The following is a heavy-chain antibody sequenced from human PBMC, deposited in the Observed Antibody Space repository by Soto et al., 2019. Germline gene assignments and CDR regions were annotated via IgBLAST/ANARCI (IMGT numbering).Heavy chain of an antibody. Sequence: QVQLVQSGAEVKKPGASVKVSCKASGYTFTSYGISWVRQAPGQGLEWMGWISAYNGNTNYAQKLQGRVTMTTDTSTSTAYVELRSLRSDDTAVYYCARAPIVEGMITFGGVIVISYYFDYWGQGTLVTVSS. CDR3: ARAPIVEGMITFGGVIVISYYFDY. CDR2: ISAYNGNT. J-gene: IGHJ4*02. CDR1: GYTFTSYG. V-gene: IGHV1-18*01. D-gene: IGHD3-16*02.